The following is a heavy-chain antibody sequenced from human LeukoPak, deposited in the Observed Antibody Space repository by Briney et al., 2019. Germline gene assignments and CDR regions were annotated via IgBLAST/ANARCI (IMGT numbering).Heavy chain of an antibody. D-gene: IGHD2/OR15-2a*01. J-gene: IGHJ6*03. Sequence: SETLSLTCAVYGGSFSGYYWSWIRQPPGKGLEWIGEINHSGSTNYNPSLKSRVTISVDTSKNQFSLKLSSVTAADTAVYYCARGLPTWATGQDYYYYYYVDVWGKGTTVTVSS. V-gene: IGHV4-34*01. CDR3: ARGLPTWATGQDYYYYYYVDV. CDR2: INHSGST. CDR1: GGSFSGYY.